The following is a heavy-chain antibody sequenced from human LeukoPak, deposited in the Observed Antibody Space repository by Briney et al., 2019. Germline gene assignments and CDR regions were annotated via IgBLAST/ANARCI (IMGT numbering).Heavy chain of an antibody. D-gene: IGHD1-26*01. Sequence: SETLXXTCTVSGASISGSGYYWGWIRQPPGKGLEWIGNIYDSGSTYYNASLQSRFTISIDTYKNPFSLRLSYVTAAGTAMYXXAKSGGYGLIDYWGQGTLVTVSS. V-gene: IGHV4-39*01. CDR2: IYDSGST. CDR3: AKSGGYGLIDY. CDR1: GASISGSGYY. J-gene: IGHJ4*02.